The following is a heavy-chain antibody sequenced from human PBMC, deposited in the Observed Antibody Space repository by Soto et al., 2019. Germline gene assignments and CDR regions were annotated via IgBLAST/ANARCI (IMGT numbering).Heavy chain of an antibody. V-gene: IGHV3-21*01. CDR3: ARDLNPRITFGGVIVQSFFDY. CDR1: GFTFSSYS. Sequence: GGSLRLSCAASGFTFSSYSMNWVRQAPGKGLEWVSSISSSSSYIYYADSVKGRFTISRDNAKNSLYLQMNSLRAEATAVYYCARDLNPRITFGGVIVQSFFDYWGQGTLVTVSS. D-gene: IGHD3-16*02. CDR2: ISSSSSYI. J-gene: IGHJ4*02.